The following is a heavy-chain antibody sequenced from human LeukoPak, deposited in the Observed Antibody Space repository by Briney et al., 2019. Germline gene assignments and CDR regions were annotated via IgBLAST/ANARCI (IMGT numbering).Heavy chain of an antibody. V-gene: IGHV3-23*01. CDR2: ISGSGSNT. D-gene: IGHD1-1*01. CDR1: GFTFSSYA. CDR3: TTVSYNWNDVYYYYYMDV. J-gene: IGHJ6*03. Sequence: PGGSLRLSCAASGFTFSSYAMSWVRQAPGKGLEWVSTISGSGSNTFYADSVKGRFTISRDNSKNTLCLQMNSLRAEDTAVYYCTTVSYNWNDVYYYYYMDVWGKGTTVTVSS.